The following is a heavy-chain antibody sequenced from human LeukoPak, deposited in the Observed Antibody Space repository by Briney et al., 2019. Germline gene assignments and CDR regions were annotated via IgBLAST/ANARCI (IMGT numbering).Heavy chain of an antibody. CDR3: AKDFAPIRIGTGGV. V-gene: IGHV3-23*01. CDR2: ISGSGDAT. J-gene: IGHJ4*02. Sequence: GGSLRLSCEASGFTFSTYTMSWGRQAPGKGREWVSTISGSGDATYYAESVKGRFTITRDNSKNTLYLNMNTLRLENTAILYCAKDFAPIRIGTGGVRGQGTLVTVSS. CDR1: GFTFSTYT. D-gene: IGHD3-3*01.